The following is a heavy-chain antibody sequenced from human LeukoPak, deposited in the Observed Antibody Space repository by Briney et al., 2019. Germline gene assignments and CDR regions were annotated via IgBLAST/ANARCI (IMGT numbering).Heavy chain of an antibody. CDR3: ARGPRSSGSFSIDF. Sequence: PSETLSLTCTVSGGSISSYYWSWIPQPAGKGLEWIGRIYTTGSTNYNPSLKSRVTMSVDTSKNQFSLNLTSVTAADTAVYYCARGPRSSGSFSIDFWGQGTLVTVSS. CDR2: IYTTGST. J-gene: IGHJ4*02. D-gene: IGHD6-19*01. V-gene: IGHV4-4*07. CDR1: GGSISSYY.